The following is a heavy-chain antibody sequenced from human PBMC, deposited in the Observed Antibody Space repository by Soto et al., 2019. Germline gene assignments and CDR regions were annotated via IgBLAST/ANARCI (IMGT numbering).Heavy chain of an antibody. Sequence: GGSLRLSCAASGFTFSTYWMSWVRQAPGKGLEWVANINQDGSEKYYVDSVKGRFTISRDNAKNSLYLQMNSLRAEDTAVYYCAGGYGDYYYYYMDVWGKGTTVTVSS. CDR3: AGGYGDYYYYYMDV. J-gene: IGHJ6*03. D-gene: IGHD4-17*01. V-gene: IGHV3-7*04. CDR1: GFTFSTYW. CDR2: INQDGSEK.